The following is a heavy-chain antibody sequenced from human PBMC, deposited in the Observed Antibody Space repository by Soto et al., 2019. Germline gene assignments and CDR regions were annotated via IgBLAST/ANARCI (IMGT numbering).Heavy chain of an antibody. J-gene: IGHJ6*02. V-gene: IGHV3-21*01. CDR1: GFTFSTYS. CDR2: ISSRSDI. Sequence: GGSLRLSCVGSGFTFSTYSINWVRQAPGKGLEWVSSISSRSDIYYADSVKGRFTISRDNAKNSVSLQMNSLRAEDTAVYYCAREYTAWPLAYGLDVWGQGTTVTVSS. CDR3: AREYTAWPLAYGLDV. D-gene: IGHD2-2*02.